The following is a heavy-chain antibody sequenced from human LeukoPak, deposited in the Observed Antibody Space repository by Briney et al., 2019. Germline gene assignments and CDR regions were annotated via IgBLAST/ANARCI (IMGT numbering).Heavy chain of an antibody. Sequence: SETLSLTCTVSGVSISSYYWSWIRQPPGKGLEWIGYIYYSGSTNYNPSLKSRVTISVDTSKNHFSLKLSSVTAADTAMYYCARSFRATYYIVTFEYWGQGTLVTVSS. V-gene: IGHV4-59*01. J-gene: IGHJ4*02. CDR3: ARSFRATYYIVTFEY. D-gene: IGHD2-21*01. CDR1: GVSISSYY. CDR2: IYYSGST.